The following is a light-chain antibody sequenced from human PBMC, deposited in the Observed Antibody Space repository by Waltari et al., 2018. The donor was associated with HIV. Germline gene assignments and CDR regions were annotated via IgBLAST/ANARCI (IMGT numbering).Light chain of an antibody. V-gene: IGKV3-20*01. CDR2: GAS. CDR1: QSVSSSY. CDR3: QQYGSSSWT. J-gene: IGKJ1*01. Sequence: ESVLTQSPGTLSLSPGERATLSCRASQSVSSSYVAWYQQQPGQAPRLLIYGASTRATGIPDRVSGSGSGTDFTLTISRLEPEDFAVYYCQQYGSSSWTFGQGTKVEIK.